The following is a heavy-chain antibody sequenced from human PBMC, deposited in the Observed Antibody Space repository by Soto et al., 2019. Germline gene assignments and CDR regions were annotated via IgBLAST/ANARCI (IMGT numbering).Heavy chain of an antibody. J-gene: IGHJ6*02. CDR3: ARDKARLQLGGNYYYILDV. V-gene: IGHV1-2*04. Sequence: ASVKVSCKASGYTFTGYYMRWVRQAPGQGLEWMGWINPNSGGTNYAQKFQGWVTMTRDASISTAYMELSRLRSDDTAVYYCARDKARLQLGGNYYYILDVWGQGTTVTVSS. CDR2: INPNSGGT. CDR1: GYTFTGYY. D-gene: IGHD5-12*01.